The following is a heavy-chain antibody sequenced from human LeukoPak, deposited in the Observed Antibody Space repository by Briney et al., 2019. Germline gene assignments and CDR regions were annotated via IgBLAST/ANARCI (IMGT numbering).Heavy chain of an antibody. CDR3: ARDKDGLDFWSGYYDRNWFDP. CDR2: IKQDGSEK. Sequence: TGGSLRLSCAASGFTFSSYWMSWVRQAPGKGLEWVANIKQDGSEKYYVDSVKGRFTISRDNAKNSLYLQMNSLGAEDTAVYYCARDKDGLDFWSGYYDRNWFDPWGQGTLVTVSS. V-gene: IGHV3-7*01. D-gene: IGHD3-3*01. J-gene: IGHJ5*02. CDR1: GFTFSSYW.